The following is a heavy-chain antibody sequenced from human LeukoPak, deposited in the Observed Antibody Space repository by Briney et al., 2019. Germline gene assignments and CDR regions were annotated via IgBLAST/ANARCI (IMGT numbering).Heavy chain of an antibody. J-gene: IGHJ4*02. CDR3: ARRRWQRGPDVVNPFDY. V-gene: IGHV4-39*01. CDR2: RYSSGST. CDR1: GGSISSDFNY. Sequence: SETLSLTCTVSGGSISSDFNYWGWIRQPPGKGLEWIGSRYSSGSTYYNPSLKSRVTIAADTSKNQFSLKLSSVTAADTAVYYCARRRWQRGPDVVNPFDYWGQGTLVTVSS. D-gene: IGHD5-12*01.